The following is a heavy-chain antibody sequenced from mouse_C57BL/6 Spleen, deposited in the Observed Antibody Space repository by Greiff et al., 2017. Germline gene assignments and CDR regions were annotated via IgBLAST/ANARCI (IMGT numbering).Heavy chain of an antibody. CDR2: ISPRDGST. D-gene: IGHD1-1*01. Sequence: VPLQQSDAELVKPGASVKISCKVSGYTFTDHTIPWMKQRPEQGLEWIGYISPRDGSTKYTEKFKGKATWTADKSSSTAYMQLNSLTSEDSAVYFCAIRYYYGSSYFDYWGQGTTLTVSS. CDR3: AIRYYYGSSYFDY. J-gene: IGHJ2*01. CDR1: GYTFTDHT. V-gene: IGHV1-78*01.